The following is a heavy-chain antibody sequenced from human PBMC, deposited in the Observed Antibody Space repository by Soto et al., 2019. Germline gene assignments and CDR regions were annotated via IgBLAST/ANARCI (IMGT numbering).Heavy chain of an antibody. V-gene: IGHV3-33*01. J-gene: IGHJ6*02. D-gene: IGHD6-19*01. CDR3: ARDIPPRGSGWYYYYYGMDV. Sequence: VGSLRLSCAASGFTFSSYGMHWVRQAPGKGLEWVAVIWYDGSNKYYADSVKGRFTISRDNSKNTLYLQMNSLRAEDTAVYYCARDIPPRGSGWYYYYYGMDVWGQGTTVTVSS. CDR1: GFTFSSYG. CDR2: IWYDGSNK.